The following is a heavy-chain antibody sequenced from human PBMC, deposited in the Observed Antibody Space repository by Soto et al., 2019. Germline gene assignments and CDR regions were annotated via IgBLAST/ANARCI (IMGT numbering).Heavy chain of an antibody. CDR3: ARRYAVAGLLYFDY. J-gene: IGHJ4*02. V-gene: IGHV4-30-4*01. Sequence: PSETLSLTCTVSGGSISSGDYYWSWIRQPPGKGLEWIGYIYYSGSTYYNPSLKSRVTISVDTSKNQFSLKLSSVTAADTAVYYCARRYAVAGLLYFDYWGQGTLVTVSS. D-gene: IGHD1-26*01. CDR1: GGSISSGDYY. CDR2: IYYSGST.